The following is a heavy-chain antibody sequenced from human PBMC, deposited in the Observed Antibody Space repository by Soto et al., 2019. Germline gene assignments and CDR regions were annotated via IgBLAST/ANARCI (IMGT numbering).Heavy chain of an antibody. D-gene: IGHD1-1*01. CDR1: GFSLTTNGVG. J-gene: IGHJ5*02. Sequence: SGPTLVNPTETLTLTCTFSGFSLTTNGVGVGWIRQPPGKPLEWLGLFYWDDDKRYSPSLQNRLTISKDTSKNQVVLTLANMAPEDTGTYYCAYRKGAATGTGNWFDPWGQGTQVTVSS. V-gene: IGHV2-5*02. CDR3: AYRKGAATGTGNWFDP. CDR2: FYWDDDK.